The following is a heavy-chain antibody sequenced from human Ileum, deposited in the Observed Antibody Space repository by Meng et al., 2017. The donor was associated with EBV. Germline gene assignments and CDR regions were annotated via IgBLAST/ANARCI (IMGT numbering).Heavy chain of an antibody. V-gene: IGHV4-4*02. CDR3: ARESYSDSSGYYSLDY. CDR1: GGSISNSNW. J-gene: IGHJ4*02. CDR2: IHHTEST. D-gene: IGHD3-22*01. Sequence: QGDRQGSGPGLVKPSGTLSLTCAVSGGSISNSNWWSWVRQAPGKGLEWIGEIHHTESTNYNPSLKSRVTISVDKSKNQFSLKLSSVTAADTAVYYCARESYSDSSGYYSLDYWGQGSLVTVSS.